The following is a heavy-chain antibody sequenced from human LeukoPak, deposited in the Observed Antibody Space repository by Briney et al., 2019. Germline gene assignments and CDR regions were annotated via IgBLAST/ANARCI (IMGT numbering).Heavy chain of an antibody. Sequence: ASVKVSCTASGYTFTSYAMHWVRQAPGQRLEWMGWINAGNGNTKYSQKFQGRVTITRDASASTAYMELSSLRSEDTAVYYCARDAPGVYDILTGLLFDPWGQGTLVTVSS. CDR3: ARDAPGVYDILTGLLFDP. J-gene: IGHJ5*02. CDR1: GYTFTSYA. D-gene: IGHD3-9*01. CDR2: INAGNGNT. V-gene: IGHV1-3*01.